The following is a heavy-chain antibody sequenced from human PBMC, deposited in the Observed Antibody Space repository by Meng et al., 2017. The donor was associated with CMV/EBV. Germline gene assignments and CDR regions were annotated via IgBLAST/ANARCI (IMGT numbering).Heavy chain of an antibody. CDR3: ARDKGCSSTSCYALDYFGMDV. CDR2: ISSSGSTI. CDR1: GFTFSSYS. V-gene: IGHV3-48*04. J-gene: IGHJ6*02. D-gene: IGHD2-2*01. Sequence: GGSLRLSCAASGFTFSSYSMNWVRQAPGKGLEWVSYISSSGSTIYYADSVKGRFTISRDNAKNSLYLQMNSLRAEDTAVYYCARDKGCSSTSCYALDYFGMDVWGQGTTVTVSS.